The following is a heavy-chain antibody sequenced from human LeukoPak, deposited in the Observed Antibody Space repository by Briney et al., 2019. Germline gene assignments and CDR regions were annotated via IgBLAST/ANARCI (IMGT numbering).Heavy chain of an antibody. CDR1: GFIFRNYA. CDR3: AKWGDYDILTGYYVSDF. CDR2: ITGSGDTT. Sequence: RGSLRVSSAASGFIFRNYAMSWVRQAPGEGLECVSAITGSGDTTYYADSVKGRFTVSRDNSKNTLYVEMNTLRAEDTAVYYCAKWGDYDILTGYYVSDFWGQGTLVTVSS. V-gene: IGHV3-23*01. D-gene: IGHD3-9*01. J-gene: IGHJ4*02.